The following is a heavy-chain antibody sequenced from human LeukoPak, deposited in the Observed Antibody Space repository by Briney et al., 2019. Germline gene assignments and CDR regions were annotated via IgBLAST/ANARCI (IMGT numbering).Heavy chain of an antibody. CDR2: ISSSSSYI. J-gene: IGHJ3*02. CDR1: GFTFSSYS. V-gene: IGHV3-21*01. D-gene: IGHD3-10*01. CDR3: ARDSADAFDI. Sequence: GGSLRLSCAASGFTFSSYSMNWVRQAPGKGLEWVSSISSSSSYIYYADSVKGRFTISRDNAKNSLYLQMNSLRAADTAVYYCARDSADAFDIWGQGTMVTVSS.